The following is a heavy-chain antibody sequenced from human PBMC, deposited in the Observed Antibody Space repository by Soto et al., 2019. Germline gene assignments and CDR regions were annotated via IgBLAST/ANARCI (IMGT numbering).Heavy chain of an antibody. J-gene: IGHJ6*03. CDR1: GGSISSSSYY. CDR3: AKILYYDILTGPQVGYYYYYMDV. D-gene: IGHD3-9*01. V-gene: IGHV4-39*01. Sequence: PSETLSLTCTVSGGSISSSSYYWGWIRQPPGKGLEWIGSIYYSGSTYYNPSLKSRVTISVETSKNQFSLKLSSVTAADTAVYYCAKILYYDILTGPQVGYYYYYMDVWGKGTTVTVSS. CDR2: IYYSGST.